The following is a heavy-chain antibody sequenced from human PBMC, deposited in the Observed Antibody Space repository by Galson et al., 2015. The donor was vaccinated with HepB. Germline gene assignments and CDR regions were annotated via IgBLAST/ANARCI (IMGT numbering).Heavy chain of an antibody. V-gene: IGHV3-11*03. CDR2: ISSTGRYS. J-gene: IGHJ6*02. CDR1: GFIFSDYY. D-gene: IGHD6-19*01. CDR3: ARRDTTVPEAAVYYYYGMDV. Sequence: SLRLSCAASGFIFSDYYMSWIRQAPGKGLEWVSYISSTGRYSNYADSVKGRFSISRDNAKTSLYLQMNSLRAEDTAVYYCARRDTTVPEAAVYYYYGMDVWGQGTTVTVSS.